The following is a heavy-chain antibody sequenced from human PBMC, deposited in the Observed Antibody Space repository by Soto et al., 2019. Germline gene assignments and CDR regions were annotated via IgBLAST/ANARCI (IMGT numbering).Heavy chain of an antibody. J-gene: IGHJ4*02. V-gene: IGHV4-34*01. CDR3: ARTIRAYYDSSGYVYYFDY. Sequence: SETLSLTCAVYGGSFSGYYWSWIRQPPGKGLEWIGEINQSGSTNYNPSLKSRVTISVDTSKNQFSLKLSSVTAADTAVYYCARTIRAYYDSSGYVYYFDYWGQGTLVTVSS. D-gene: IGHD3-22*01. CDR1: GGSFSGYY. CDR2: INQSGST.